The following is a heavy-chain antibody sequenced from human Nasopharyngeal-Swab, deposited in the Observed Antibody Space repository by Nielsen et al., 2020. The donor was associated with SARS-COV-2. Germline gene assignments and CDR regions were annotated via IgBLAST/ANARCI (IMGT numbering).Heavy chain of an antibody. CDR2: RWYDGTNK. CDR3: ARDGGDLGLEPYFDY. D-gene: IGHD3-16*01. CDR1: GFTFSSYG. V-gene: IGHV3-33*01. J-gene: IGHJ4*02. Sequence: GGSLRLSCAASGFTFSSYGMHWVRQAPGKGLEWVAVRWYDGTNKYYADSVKGRFTISRDNSKNTLYLQMNSLRAEDTAEYYCARDGGDLGLEPYFDYWGQGTLVTVSS.